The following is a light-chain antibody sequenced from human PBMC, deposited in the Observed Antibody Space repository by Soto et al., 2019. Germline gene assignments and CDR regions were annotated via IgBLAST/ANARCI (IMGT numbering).Light chain of an antibody. CDR1: SSDIGNYKF. CDR2: EGS. CDR3: CSYAGSNRLV. Sequence: QSALTQPASVSGSPGQSITISCTGTSSDIGNYKFVSWYQQHPGKTPKLMIYEGSKRPSGVSNRFSGSKSGNTASLTISGLLPEDEADYYCCSYAGSNRLVFGGGTKLTVL. J-gene: IGLJ3*02. V-gene: IGLV2-23*01.